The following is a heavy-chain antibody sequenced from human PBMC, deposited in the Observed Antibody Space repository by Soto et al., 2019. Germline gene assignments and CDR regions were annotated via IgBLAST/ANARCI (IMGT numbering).Heavy chain of an antibody. CDR1: GGTFSSYA. J-gene: IGHJ3*02. V-gene: IGHV1-69*06. Sequence: QVQLVQSGAEVKKPGSSVKVSCKASGGTFSSYAISWVRQAPGQGLEWMGGIIPIFGTANYAQKFQGRVTITADKSTSTAYMELSSLRSEDTAVYYCAGGRGYSGYDPTRSAFDIWGQGTMVTVSS. CDR3: AGGRGYSGYDPTRSAFDI. D-gene: IGHD5-12*01. CDR2: IIPIFGTA.